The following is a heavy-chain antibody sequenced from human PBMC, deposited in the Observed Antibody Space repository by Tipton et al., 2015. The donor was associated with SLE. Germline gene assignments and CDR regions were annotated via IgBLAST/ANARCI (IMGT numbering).Heavy chain of an antibody. CDR3: ARLTYYSDSRGYFRTYYYYMDV. V-gene: IGHV4-39*07. Sequence: TLSLTCSVSGGSISSSSYYWGWIRQPPGKGLEWIGSMYYSGSTYYTPSLKSRVSISGDTSKNQLSLKLRSVTAADTAVYFCARLTYYSDSRGYFRTYYYYMDVWGSGTTVTVSS. CDR2: MYYSGST. J-gene: IGHJ6*03. D-gene: IGHD3-22*01. CDR1: GGSISSSSYY.